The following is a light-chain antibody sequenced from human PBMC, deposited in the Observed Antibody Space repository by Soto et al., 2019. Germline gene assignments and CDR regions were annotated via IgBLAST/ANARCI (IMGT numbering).Light chain of an antibody. CDR2: DAS. CDR1: QSVGTY. J-gene: IGKJ5*01. V-gene: IGKV3-11*01. CDR3: QQRSNRIT. Sequence: LTQAPVTLALSPGQTATLSCRASQSVGTYLAWYQLKSGQAPRLLIYDASNRATGIPARFSGSGSGTDFTLTISSLEPEDFAVYYCQQRSNRITFGQGTRLEIK.